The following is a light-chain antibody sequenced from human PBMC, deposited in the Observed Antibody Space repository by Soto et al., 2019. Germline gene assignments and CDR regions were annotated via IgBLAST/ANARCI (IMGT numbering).Light chain of an antibody. CDR1: QSVSSSY. CDR3: HQYGSSSWT. J-gene: IGKJ1*01. V-gene: IGKV3-20*01. CDR2: GAS. Sequence: EMVLTQSPGTLSLSPGERATLFCSASQSVSSSYLAWYQQKPGQAPRLLIYGASSRATGIPDRFSGSGSGTDFTLTISRLEPEDFAVYYCHQYGSSSWTFGQGTKVDIK.